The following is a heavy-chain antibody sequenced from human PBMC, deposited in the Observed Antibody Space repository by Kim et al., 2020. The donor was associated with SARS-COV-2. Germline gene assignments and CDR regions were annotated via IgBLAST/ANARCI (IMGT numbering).Heavy chain of an antibody. Sequence: SETLSLTCAFFGGSISDFSWIWIRQSPGKGLQWIGEVHQGGTTNYNPALKSRVTISLDTSKNQISLNVASVAATDTAIYYCARGRVGVVPSPILGLGPFWKYPYMDVWGKGVTVTVS. D-gene: IGHD3-3*01. CDR3: ARGRVGVVPSPILGLGPFWKYPYMDV. CDR2: VHQGGTT. J-gene: IGHJ6*03. V-gene: IGHV4-34*01. CDR1: GGSISDFS.